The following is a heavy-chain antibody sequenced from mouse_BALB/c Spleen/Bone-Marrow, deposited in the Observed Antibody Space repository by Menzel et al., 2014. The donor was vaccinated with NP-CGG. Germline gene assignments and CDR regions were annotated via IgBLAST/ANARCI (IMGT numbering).Heavy chain of an antibody. D-gene: IGHD2-3*01. CDR3: SRGEDGYSWFAY. CDR2: TNSNGGNT. Sequence: EVKLVESGGGSVQPGGSLKLSCAASGFTFXSYGMSRVRQTPDKRLELVATTNSNGGNTYYPDSVKGRFTISRDNAKNTLYLRMSSLKSEDTAMYYCSRGEDGYSWFAYWGQGTLVTVSA. J-gene: IGHJ3*01. V-gene: IGHV5-6-3*01. CDR1: GFTFXSYG.